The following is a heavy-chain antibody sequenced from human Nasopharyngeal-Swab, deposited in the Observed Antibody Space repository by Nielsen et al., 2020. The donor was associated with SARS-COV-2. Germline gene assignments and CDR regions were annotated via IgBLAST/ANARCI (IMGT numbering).Heavy chain of an antibody. CDR2: ISGSGGST. CDR3: AKDLQGYSGSYFN. D-gene: IGHD1-26*01. CDR1: GFTFSSYA. Sequence: ESLKISCVASGFTFSSYAMSWVRQAPGKGLEWVSAISGSGGSTYYADSVKGRFTISRDNSKNTLYLQMNSLRAEDTAVYYRAKDLQGYSGSYFNWGQGTLVTVSS. J-gene: IGHJ4*02. V-gene: IGHV3-23*01.